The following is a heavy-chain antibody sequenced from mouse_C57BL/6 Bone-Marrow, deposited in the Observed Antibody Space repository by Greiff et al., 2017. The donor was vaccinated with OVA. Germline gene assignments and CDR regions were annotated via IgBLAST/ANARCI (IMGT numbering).Heavy chain of an antibody. J-gene: IGHJ2*01. CDR3: ARYTTVVALDY. V-gene: IGHV1-64*01. Sequence: VQLQQSGAELVKPGASVKLSCKASGYTFTSYWMHWVKQRPGQGLEWIGMIHPNSGSTNYNEKFKSKATLTVDKSSSTAYMQLSSLTSEDSAVYYCARYTTVVALDYWGQGTTLTVSS. D-gene: IGHD1-1*01. CDR2: IHPNSGST. CDR1: GYTFTSYW.